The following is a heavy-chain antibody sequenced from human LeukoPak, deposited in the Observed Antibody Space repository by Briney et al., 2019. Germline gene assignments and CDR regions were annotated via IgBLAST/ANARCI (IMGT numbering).Heavy chain of an antibody. CDR1: GYTLTELS. CDR3: ATVVHSYGYSFDY. CDR2: FDPEDGET. J-gene: IGHJ4*02. Sequence: VASVKVSCKVSGYTLTELSMHWVRQAPGKGLEWMGGFDPEDGETIYAQKFQGRVTMTEDTSTDTAYMELSSLRSEDTAVYYCATVVHSYGYSFDYWGQGTLVTVSS. D-gene: IGHD5-18*01. V-gene: IGHV1-24*01.